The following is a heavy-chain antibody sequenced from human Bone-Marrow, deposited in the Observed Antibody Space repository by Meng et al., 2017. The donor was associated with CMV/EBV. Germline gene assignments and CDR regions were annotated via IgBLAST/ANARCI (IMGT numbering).Heavy chain of an antibody. CDR1: GVPVSTREWV. Sequence: WNGCCPSLLQPLSTLLLNCLLPGVPVSTREWVVGWIRQRPGTALEWLAIIYWVDDKRYSPSLKSRLTITKDTSKNQVVLTMTNMDPVDTATYYCAHTPITMVRGVDWGQGTLVTVSS. CDR2: IYWVDDK. CDR3: AHTPITMVRGVD. V-gene: IGHV2-5*02. D-gene: IGHD3-10*01. J-gene: IGHJ4*02.